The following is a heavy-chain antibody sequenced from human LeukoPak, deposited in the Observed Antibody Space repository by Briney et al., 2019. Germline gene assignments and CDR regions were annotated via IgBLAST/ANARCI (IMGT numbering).Heavy chain of an antibody. CDR2: ISGSGGST. V-gene: IGHV3-23*01. D-gene: IGHD5-18*01. CDR3: AKDHVDKDIVNLSYYSGMDV. CDR1: GFTFSSYA. J-gene: IGHJ6*04. Sequence: PGGSLRLSCAASGFTFSSYAMSWVRQAPGKGLEWVSAISGSGGSTYYADSVKGRFTISRDNSKNTLYLQMNSLRAEDTAVYYCAKDHVDKDIVNLSYYSGMDVWGKGTPVTVSS.